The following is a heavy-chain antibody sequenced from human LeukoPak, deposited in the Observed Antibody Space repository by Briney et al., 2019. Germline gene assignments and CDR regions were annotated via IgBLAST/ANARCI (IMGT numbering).Heavy chain of an antibody. CDR1: GGSISSSSYY. CDR3: ASWAFGEFMV. Sequence: SETLSLTCTVSGGSISSSSYYWGWIRQPPGKGLEWIGSIYYSGSTNYNPSLKSRVTISVDTSKNQFSLKLSSVTAADTAVYYCASWAFGEFMVWGQGTLVTVSS. CDR2: IYYSGST. D-gene: IGHD3-10*01. J-gene: IGHJ4*02. V-gene: IGHV4-39*07.